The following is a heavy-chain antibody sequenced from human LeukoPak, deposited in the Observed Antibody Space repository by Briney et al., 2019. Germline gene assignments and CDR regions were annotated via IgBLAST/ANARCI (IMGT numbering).Heavy chain of an antibody. CDR3: AKERCSSSSCCVDY. J-gene: IGHJ4*02. CDR2: ISDSGVYT. D-gene: IGHD2-2*01. V-gene: IGHV3-23*01. Sequence: GGSLRLSCAASGFTFSSYAMSWVRQTPGKGLEWVSSISDSGVYTYYADSVKGRFTISRDNSKNTLCLQMNSLRAEDTAVYCCAKERCSSSSCCVDYWGQGTLVTVSS. CDR1: GFTFSSYA.